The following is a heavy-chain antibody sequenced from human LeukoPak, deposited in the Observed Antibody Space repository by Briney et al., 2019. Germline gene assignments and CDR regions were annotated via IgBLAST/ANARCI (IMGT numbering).Heavy chain of an antibody. J-gene: IGHJ6*03. D-gene: IGHD3-3*01. CDR2: INHRGYT. CDR3: ARRITIFGVGTYYYYMDV. CDR1: GESFNGYF. V-gene: IGHV4-34*01. Sequence: KPSETLSPTCAVYGESFNGYFWSWIRQPPGKGLEWIGEINHRGYTNYNPSLKSRVTISVGTSKNQFSMWLCSVTAADTAVYFCARRITIFGVGTYYYYMDVWGKGTTVTVSS.